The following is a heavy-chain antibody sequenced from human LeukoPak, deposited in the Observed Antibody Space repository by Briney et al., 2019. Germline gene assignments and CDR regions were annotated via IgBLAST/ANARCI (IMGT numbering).Heavy chain of an antibody. CDR2: INPNSGGT. CDR1: GYTFTGYY. CDR3: ARGSEGTIFGVDGRYFDY. D-gene: IGHD3-3*01. V-gene: IGHV1-2*02. J-gene: IGHJ4*02. Sequence: ASVKVSCKASGYTFTGYYMHWVRQAPGQGLEWMGWINPNSGGTNYAQKFQGRVTMTRDTSISTAYMELSRLRSDDTAVYYCARGSEGTIFGVDGRYFDYWGQGTLDTVSS.